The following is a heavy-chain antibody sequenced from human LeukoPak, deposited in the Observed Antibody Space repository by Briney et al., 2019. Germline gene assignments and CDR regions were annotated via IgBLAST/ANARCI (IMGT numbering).Heavy chain of an antibody. V-gene: IGHV1-69*13. CDR3: ARNTGYSSSWYADY. D-gene: IGHD6-13*01. CDR1: GCTFSSYA. Sequence: GASLNVSCKASGCTFSSYAIRWVRQGPGQGLEWMGGISPIFGTANYAQKFQGRVTITADESTSTAYMELSSLRSEDTAVYYCARNTGYSSSWYADYWGQGTLVTVSS. CDR2: ISPIFGTA. J-gene: IGHJ4*02.